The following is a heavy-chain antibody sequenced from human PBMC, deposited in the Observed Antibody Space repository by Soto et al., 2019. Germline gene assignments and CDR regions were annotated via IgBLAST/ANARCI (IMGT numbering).Heavy chain of an antibody. J-gene: IGHJ1*01. CDR1: GFTFSSYA. CDR2: ISDSGGNA. V-gene: IGHV3-23*01. CDR3: AKVCSSPSCYDRYSQH. Sequence: GGSLRLSCAASGFTFSSYAMSWVRQAPGKGLEWVSTISDSGGNAYYADSVKGRFTFSRDNSKNTLYLQMNSLRAEDTALYYWAKVCSSPSCYDRYSQHWGQGTLVTVSS. D-gene: IGHD2-2*01.